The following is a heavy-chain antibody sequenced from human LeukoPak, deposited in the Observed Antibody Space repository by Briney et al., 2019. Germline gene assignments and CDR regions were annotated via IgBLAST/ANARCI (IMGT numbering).Heavy chain of an antibody. D-gene: IGHD6-13*01. J-gene: IGHJ4*02. CDR1: GGSLSSYF. CDR3: ARQPSSWFTSFDS. Sequence: SETLSLTCTVSGGSLSSYFWSWIRQPPGKGLEWIAYIYYSGSTNYNPSLKSRVTISVDTSKNQFSLKLSSVTAADTAVHYCARQPSSWFTSFDSWGQGTLVTVSS. V-gene: IGHV4-59*01. CDR2: IYYSGST.